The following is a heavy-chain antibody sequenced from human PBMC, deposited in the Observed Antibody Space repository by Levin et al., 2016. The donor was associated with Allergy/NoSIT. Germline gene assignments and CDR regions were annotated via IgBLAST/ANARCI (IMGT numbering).Heavy chain of an antibody. J-gene: IGHJ6*03. V-gene: IGHV3-48*02. CDR3: ARSDIVVVPAAIGNYYYYYYMDV. Sequence: VRQAPGKGLEWVSYISSSSSTIYYADSVKGRFTISRDNAKNSLYLQMNSLRDEDTAVYYCARSDIVVVPAAIGNYYYYYYMDVWGKGTTVTVSS. D-gene: IGHD2-2*02. CDR2: ISSSSSTI.